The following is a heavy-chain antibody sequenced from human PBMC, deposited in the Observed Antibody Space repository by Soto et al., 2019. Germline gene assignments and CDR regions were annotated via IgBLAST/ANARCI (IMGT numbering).Heavy chain of an antibody. CDR1: GFTFSTYS. CDR3: ARSTYHYFSSGDYQKIIFDS. Sequence: GGSLRLSCAASGFTFSTYSMNWVRQAPGKGLEWVSYISSSTSTIYYADSVKGRFTIARDNAKNSLYLQMNSLRDEDTALYYCARSTYHYFSSGDYQKIIFDSLDQGILVTVSS. CDR2: ISSSTSTI. D-gene: IGHD3-22*01. V-gene: IGHV3-48*02. J-gene: IGHJ4*02.